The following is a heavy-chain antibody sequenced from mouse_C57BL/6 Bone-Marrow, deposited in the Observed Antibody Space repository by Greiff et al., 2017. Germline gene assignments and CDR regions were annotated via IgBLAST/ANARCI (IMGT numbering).Heavy chain of an antibody. J-gene: IGHJ4*01. V-gene: IGHV5-16*01. CDR3: ARDWVYAMDY. D-gene: IGHD4-1*01. CDR2: INYDGSST. Sequence: EVQGVESEGGLVRPGSSVKLSCTASGFTFSDYYMAWVRQVPEKGLEWVANINYDGSSTYYLDSLKSRFIISGDNATNILYLQMSSLKSEDTATYYCARDWVYAMDYWGQGTAVTVSS. CDR1: GFTFSDYY.